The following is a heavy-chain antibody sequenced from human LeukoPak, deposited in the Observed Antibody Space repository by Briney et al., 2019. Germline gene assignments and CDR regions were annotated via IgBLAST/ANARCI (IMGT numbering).Heavy chain of an antibody. Sequence: GGSLRLSCAASGFTVSSNYLRWDRPAPGKGLEWVSVIYSGGSTYYADSAKGRFTISSDNSKNTLYLQMNSLRAEDAAVYYCARVDGYSNVFGYWGQGTLVTVSS. D-gene: IGHD4-11*01. CDR2: IYSGGST. V-gene: IGHV3-53*01. CDR1: GFTVSSNY. J-gene: IGHJ4*02. CDR3: ARVDGYSNVFGY.